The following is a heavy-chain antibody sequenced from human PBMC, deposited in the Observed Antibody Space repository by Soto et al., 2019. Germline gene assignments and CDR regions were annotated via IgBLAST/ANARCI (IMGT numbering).Heavy chain of an antibody. CDR1: GFTFSSYA. J-gene: IGHJ4*02. CDR3: ARDDCSDGYNCLPRY. V-gene: IGHV3-30-3*01. CDR2: ISYDGSNK. Sequence: QVQLVESGGGAVQPGRSVRLSCAASGFTFSSYAMHWVRQAPGKGLEWVAVISYDGSNKYYADSVKGRFTISRDNSKNPLYLQMNSLRAEDTAVYYCARDDCSDGYNCLPRYWGQGTLVTVSS. D-gene: IGHD5-12*01.